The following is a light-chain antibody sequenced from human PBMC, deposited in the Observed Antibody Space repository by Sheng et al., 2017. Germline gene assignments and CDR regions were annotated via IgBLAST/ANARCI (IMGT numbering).Light chain of an antibody. Sequence: SYVLTQPPSVSVAPGETATITCGGDKMGSKSVHWYQQKPGQAPLLVLYDDRDRPSGIAERFSGSNYGNPATLTITRVEVADEAVYYCQVWDSSTDHDGIFGGGTKLTVL. V-gene: IGLV3-21*02. CDR3: QVWDSSTDHDGI. J-gene: IGLJ2*01. CDR1: KMGSKS. CDR2: DDR.